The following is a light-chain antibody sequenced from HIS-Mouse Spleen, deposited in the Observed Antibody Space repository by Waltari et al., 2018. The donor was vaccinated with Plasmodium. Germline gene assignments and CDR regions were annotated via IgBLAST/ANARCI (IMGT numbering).Light chain of an antibody. CDR3: YSTDSSGNHRV. V-gene: IGLV3-10*01. CDR1: ALPKTY. CDR2: EDS. J-gene: IGLJ3*02. Sequence: SYELTQPPSVSVSPGQTARITCSGDALPKTYAYWYQQKSGQAPVLVMHEDSKRPSGIPERFSGSSSGTMATLTISGAQVEDEADYYCYSTDSSGNHRVFGGGTKLTVL.